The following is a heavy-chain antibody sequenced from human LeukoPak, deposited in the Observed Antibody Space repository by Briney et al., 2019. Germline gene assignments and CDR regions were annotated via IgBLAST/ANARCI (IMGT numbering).Heavy chain of an antibody. CDR2: LYVNGSP. CDR1: GDSISSAY. CDR3: ARMPVPIHDAFDI. J-gene: IGHJ3*02. D-gene: IGHD2-2*01. V-gene: IGHV4-4*07. Sequence: SSETLSLTCTVSGDSISSAYWGWIRQSAGKGLEYIGRLYVNGSPNSNPSLKSRVTMSLDTSKNQFSLKMTSVTAADSAIYFCARMPVPIHDAFDIWGQGTAVMVSS.